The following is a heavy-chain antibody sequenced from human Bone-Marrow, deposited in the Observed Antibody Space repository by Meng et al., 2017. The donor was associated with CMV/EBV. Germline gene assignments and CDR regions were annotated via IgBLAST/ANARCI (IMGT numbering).Heavy chain of an antibody. J-gene: IGHJ4*02. V-gene: IGHV1-2*02. CDR3: ARAHCSSTSCLIDY. CDR1: EYAFTGYY. D-gene: IGHD2-2*01. Sequence: QVQLGQSGAEVKKPGASLKVSCKASEYAFTGYYMQWGRQAPGQGLELMGWINPNSGGTNYAQKFQGRVTMTRDTSISTAYMKLSRLRSDDTAVYYCARAHCSSTSCLIDYWGQGTLVTVSS. CDR2: INPNSGGT.